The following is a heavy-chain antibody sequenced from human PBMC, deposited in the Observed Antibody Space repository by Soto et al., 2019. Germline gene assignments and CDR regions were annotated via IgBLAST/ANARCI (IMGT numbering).Heavy chain of an antibody. CDR1: GFTFSSYV. CDR2: IWYDGSNK. D-gene: IGHD2-21*01. J-gene: IGHJ4*02. V-gene: IGHV3-33*01. CDR3: AREVMATNNLDY. Sequence: GGSLRLSCAASGFTFSSYVMHWVRQAPGKGLEWVAVIWYDGSNKYYADSVKGRFTMSRDNSKKTLYLQMNSLRAEDTGVYYCAREVMATNNLDYWGQGTLVTVPQ.